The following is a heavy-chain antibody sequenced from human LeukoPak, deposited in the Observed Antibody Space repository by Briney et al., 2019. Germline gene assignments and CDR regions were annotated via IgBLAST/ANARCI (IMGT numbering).Heavy chain of an antibody. J-gene: IGHJ6*02. CDR3: ARDSEVHCSGGSCYGYYYGMDV. CDR1: GFTVSSNY. V-gene: IGHV3-53*01. D-gene: IGHD2-15*01. Sequence: GGSLRLSCAASGFTVSSNYMSWVRQAPGKGLEWVPVIYSGGSTYCADSVKGRFTISRDNSKNTLYLQMNSLRAEDTAVYYCARDSEVHCSGGSCYGYYYGMDVWGQGTTVTVSS. CDR2: IYSGGST.